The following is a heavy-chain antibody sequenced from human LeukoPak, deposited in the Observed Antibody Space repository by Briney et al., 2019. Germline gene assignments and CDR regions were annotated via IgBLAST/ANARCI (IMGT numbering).Heavy chain of an antibody. D-gene: IGHD5-18*01. CDR1: GGSISSYY. Sequence: SETLSLTCTVSGGSISSYYWSWIRQPPGKGLEWIGTIYYSGSTKKKPSLKSQLTISVDTSENQFSLKLSSVTAADTAVYFCAREVAGIQPFDYWGQGTLVTDPS. CDR3: AREVAGIQPFDY. J-gene: IGHJ4*02. V-gene: IGHV4-59*01. CDR2: IYYSGST.